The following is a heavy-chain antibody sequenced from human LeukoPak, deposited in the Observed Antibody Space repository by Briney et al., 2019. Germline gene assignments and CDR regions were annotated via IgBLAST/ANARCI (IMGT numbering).Heavy chain of an antibody. CDR2: ISSSASYI. D-gene: IGHD2-2*01. CDR1: GFTFSSSS. Sequence: PGGSLRLSCAASGFTFSSSSMNWVRQAPGKGLEWVSSISSSASYIYYADSVKGRFTISRGNAKNSLYLQMHSLRAEDTAVYFCARDPSSYYFDYWGQGTLVSVSS. V-gene: IGHV3-21*01. J-gene: IGHJ4*02. CDR3: ARDPSSYYFDY.